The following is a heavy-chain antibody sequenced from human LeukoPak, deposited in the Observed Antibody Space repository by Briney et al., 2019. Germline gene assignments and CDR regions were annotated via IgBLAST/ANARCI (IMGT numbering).Heavy chain of an antibody. CDR1: GGSIRSYY. J-gene: IGHJ5*02. Sequence: SETLSLTCTVSGGSIRSYYWSWIRQPPGKGLEWIGYIYYSGSTNYNPSLKSRVTISVDTSKNQFSLKLSSVTAADTAVYYCARGGDYYDSSGFGRWGQGTLVTVSS. D-gene: IGHD3-22*01. CDR2: IYYSGST. CDR3: ARGGDYYDSSGFGR. V-gene: IGHV4-59*01.